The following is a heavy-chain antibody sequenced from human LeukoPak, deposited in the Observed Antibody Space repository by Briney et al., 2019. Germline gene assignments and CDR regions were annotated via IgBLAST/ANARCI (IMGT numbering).Heavy chain of an antibody. Sequence: TPSETLSLTCTVSGGSISSYYWSWIRQPPGKGLEWIGYIYYSGSTNYNPSLKSRVTISVDTSKNQFSLKLSSVTAADTAVYYCARELLATWEGSSWYSYWFDPWGQGTLVTVSS. V-gene: IGHV4-59*01. CDR2: IYYSGST. J-gene: IGHJ5*02. D-gene: IGHD6-13*01. CDR3: ARELLATWEGSSWYSYWFDP. CDR1: GGSISSYY.